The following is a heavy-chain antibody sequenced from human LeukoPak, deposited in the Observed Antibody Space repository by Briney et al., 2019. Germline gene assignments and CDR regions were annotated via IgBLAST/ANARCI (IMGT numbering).Heavy chain of an antibody. CDR3: ARDAAPTIFGVVTLDY. Sequence: SVKVSCKASGGTFSSYAISWVRQAPGQGLEWMGGIIPIFGTANYAQKFQGRVTITADESTSTAYMELSSLRSEDTAVYYCARDAAPTIFGVVTLDYWGQGTLSPSPQ. J-gene: IGHJ4*02. V-gene: IGHV1-69*01. CDR2: IIPIFGTA. CDR1: GGTFSSYA. D-gene: IGHD3-3*01.